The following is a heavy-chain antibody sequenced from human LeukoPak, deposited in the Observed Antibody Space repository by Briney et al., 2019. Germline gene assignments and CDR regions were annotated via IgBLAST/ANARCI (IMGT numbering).Heavy chain of an antibody. D-gene: IGHD6-13*01. CDR2: IIPIFGTA. CDR1: GGTFSSYA. J-gene: IGHJ3*02. V-gene: IGHV1-69*13. Sequence: SVKVSCKASGGTFSSYAISWVRQAPGQGLEWMGGIIPIFGTANYAQKFQGRVTITADESTSTAYMELSSLRSENTAVYYCARTQAIAAAGLDDAFDIWGQGTMVTVSS. CDR3: ARTQAIAAAGLDDAFDI.